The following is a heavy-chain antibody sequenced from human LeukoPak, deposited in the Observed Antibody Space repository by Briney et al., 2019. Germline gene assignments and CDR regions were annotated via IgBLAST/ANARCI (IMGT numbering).Heavy chain of an antibody. D-gene: IGHD5-24*01. J-gene: IGHJ4*02. CDR1: GGSISSYY. V-gene: IGHV4-4*07. CDR2: IYTSGST. CDR3: ARGRNGYEMYYFDY. Sequence: SETLSLTCTVSGGSISSYYWSWIRQPAGKGLEWIGRIYTSGSTNYNPSLKSRVTMSVDTSKNQFSLKLSSVTAADTAVYYCARGRNGYEMYYFDYWGQGTLVTVSS.